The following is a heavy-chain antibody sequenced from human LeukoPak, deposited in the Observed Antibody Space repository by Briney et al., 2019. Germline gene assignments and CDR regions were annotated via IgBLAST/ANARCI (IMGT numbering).Heavy chain of an antibody. D-gene: IGHD2-21*01. V-gene: IGHV3-23*01. CDR3: AKDRGGLPHPIWFDS. CDR2: ISAVGART. CDR1: GFTFGTYT. J-gene: IGHJ5*01. Sequence: GGSLRLSCAASGFTFGTYTMSWVREVPGQGVEWGSGISAVGARTYYAGSVRGRFTISRDNANNMLNLQLSALRADDAAVYYCAKDRGGLPHPIWFDSWGQGTMVAVSS.